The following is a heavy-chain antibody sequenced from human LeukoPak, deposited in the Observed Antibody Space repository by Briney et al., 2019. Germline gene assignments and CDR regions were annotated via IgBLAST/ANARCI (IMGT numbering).Heavy chain of an antibody. Sequence: GGSLRLSCAASGFTFSSYAMNWVRQAPGKGLEWVSGISGSGGSIYHADSVKGRFTISRDNSKNTLYLQMNSLRAEDTAVYYCAKGSGYYPEGSDYWGQGTLVTVSS. CDR3: AKGSGYYPEGSDY. D-gene: IGHD3-22*01. CDR2: ISGSGGSI. CDR1: GFTFSSYA. J-gene: IGHJ4*02. V-gene: IGHV3-23*01.